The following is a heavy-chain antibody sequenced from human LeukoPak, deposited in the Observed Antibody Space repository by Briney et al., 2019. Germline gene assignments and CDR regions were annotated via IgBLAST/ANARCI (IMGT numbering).Heavy chain of an antibody. J-gene: IGHJ4*02. CDR2: IYYSGST. CDR3: ARAITMVVDY. V-gene: IGHV4-59*08. D-gene: IGHD3-10*01. CDR1: GGSISSYY. Sequence: SETLSLTCTVSGGSISSYYWNWIRQPPGKGLEWIGYIYYSGSTYYNPSLKSRVTISVDTSKNQFSLKLSSVTAADTAVYYCARAITMVVDYWGQGTLVTVSS.